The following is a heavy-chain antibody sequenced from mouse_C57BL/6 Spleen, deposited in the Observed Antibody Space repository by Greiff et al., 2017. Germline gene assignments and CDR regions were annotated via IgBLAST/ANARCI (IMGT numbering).Heavy chain of an antibody. Sequence: QVQLKESGPGLVAPSQSLSITCTVSGFSLTSSGVDRVRQSPGKGLAWLGVIWGVGSTNYNSALKSRLSISKDNSKSQVFLKMNSLQTDDTAMYYGAALRRGDARDCWGQGSSGSVSS. CDR2: IWGVGST. CDR3: AALRRGDARDC. CDR1: GFSLTSSG. J-gene: IGHJ4*01. V-gene: IGHV2-6*01. D-gene: IGHD2-12*01.